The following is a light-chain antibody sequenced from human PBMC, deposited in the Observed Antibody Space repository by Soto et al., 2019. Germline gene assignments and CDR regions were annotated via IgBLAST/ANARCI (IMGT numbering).Light chain of an antibody. Sequence: QSALTQPASVSGSPGQSITISCTGTSSDVGSYNLVSCYQHHPDEAPKLIIYEVNKRPSGVSNRFSGSKSGNTAALTISGLQAEDEADYYCCAYAGRRSFYVFGSGTKLTVL. CDR1: SSDVGSYNL. CDR3: CAYAGRRSFYV. V-gene: IGLV2-23*02. CDR2: EVN. J-gene: IGLJ1*01.